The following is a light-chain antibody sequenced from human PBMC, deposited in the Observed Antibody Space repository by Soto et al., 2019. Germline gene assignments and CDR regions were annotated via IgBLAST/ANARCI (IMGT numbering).Light chain of an antibody. V-gene: IGKV3-15*01. CDR2: SES. CDR3: QQYNKWPPT. CDR1: QSVAND. Sequence: EILMTQSPATLAVSPGERATLSCRASQSVANDLVWYQQRPGQAPRLLIYSESTRSAGIPPRFSGSGSGTEYPLTISSLQSEDFAVYFCQQYNKWPPTFGQGNQLEIK. J-gene: IGKJ2*01.